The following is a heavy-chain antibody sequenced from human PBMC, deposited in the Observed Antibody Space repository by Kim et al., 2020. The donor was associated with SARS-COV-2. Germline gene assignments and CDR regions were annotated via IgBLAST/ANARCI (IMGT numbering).Heavy chain of an antibody. Sequence: GGSLRLSCAASGFTFSSYGMHWVRQAPGKGLEWVAVIWYDGSNKYYADSVKGRFTISRDNSKNTLYLQMNSLRAEDTAVYYCARDLPMIGSLANWFDPWGQGTLVTGSS. V-gene: IGHV3-33*01. CDR3: ARDLPMIGSLANWFDP. J-gene: IGHJ5*02. D-gene: IGHD3-22*01. CDR2: IWYDGSNK. CDR1: GFTFSSYG.